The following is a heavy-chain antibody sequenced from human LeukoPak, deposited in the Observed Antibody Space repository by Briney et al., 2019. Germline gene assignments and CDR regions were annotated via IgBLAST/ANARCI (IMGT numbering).Heavy chain of an antibody. V-gene: IGHV3-7*03. CDR2: IKQDGSEK. D-gene: IGHD3-9*01. CDR1: GFTFSSYW. Sequence: GGSLRLSCAASGFTFSSYWMSWVRQAPGKGLEWVANIKQDGSEKYYVDSVKGRFTISRDNAKNSLYLQMNSLRAEDTALYYCATNLGLRYFDWLLSYYFDYWGQGTLVTVSS. CDR3: ATNLGLRYFDWLLSYYFDY. J-gene: IGHJ4*02.